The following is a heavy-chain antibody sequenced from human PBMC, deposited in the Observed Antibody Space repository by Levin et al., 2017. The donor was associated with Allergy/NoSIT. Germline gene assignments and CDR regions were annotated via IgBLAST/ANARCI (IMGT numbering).Heavy chain of an antibody. D-gene: IGHD3-10*01. CDR2: IRSKANNYAT. V-gene: IGHV3-73*01. CDR3: TGGSGVDS. Sequence: ETLSLTCAASGFTFSGSAMHWVRQASGKGLEWVGRIRSKANNYATAYAESVKGRFTISRDDSKNTAYLQMNSLKTEDTAVYYCTGGSGVDSWGQGTLVTVSS. J-gene: IGHJ4*02. CDR1: GFTFSGSA.